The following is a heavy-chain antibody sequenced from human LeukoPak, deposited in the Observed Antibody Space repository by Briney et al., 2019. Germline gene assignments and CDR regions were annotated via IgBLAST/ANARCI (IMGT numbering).Heavy chain of an antibody. J-gene: IGHJ2*01. V-gene: IGHV3-30-3*01. CDR3: ARDAGAVAGTTYWYFDL. CDR2: ITYDGSNK. D-gene: IGHD6-19*01. CDR1: GFTFSSHT. Sequence: PGRSLRLSCAVSGFTFSSHTMYWVRQAPGKGLEWVAIITYDGSNKYYADSVKGRFTISRDNSKNTLYVQMNSLRAEDTAVYYCARDAGAVAGTTYWYFDLRGRGTLVTVSS.